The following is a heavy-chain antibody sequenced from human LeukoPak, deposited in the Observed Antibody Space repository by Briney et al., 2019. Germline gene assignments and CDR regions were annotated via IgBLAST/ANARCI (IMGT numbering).Heavy chain of an antibody. CDR1: GYTLTELS. V-gene: IGHV1-24*01. CDR2: FDPEDGET. Sequence: ASVKVSCKVSGYTLTELSMHWVRQAPGKGLEWMGGFDPEDGETIYAQKFQGRVTMTEDTSTDTAYIELSSLRSEDTAVYYCATSYYYDSSGYLKPRFDYWGQGTLVTVSS. CDR3: ATSYYYDSSGYLKPRFDY. D-gene: IGHD3-22*01. J-gene: IGHJ4*02.